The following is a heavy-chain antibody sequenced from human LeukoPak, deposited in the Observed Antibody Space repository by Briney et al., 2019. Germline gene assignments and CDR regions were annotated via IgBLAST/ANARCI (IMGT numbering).Heavy chain of an antibody. Sequence: QAGGSLRLSCAASGFTFSSYAMSWVRQAPGKGLEWVSAISGSGGSTYYADSVKGRFTISRDNSKNTVYLQMNSLRAEDTAVYNCARAYYYGSGSYFFDYWGQGTLVTVSS. V-gene: IGHV3-23*01. J-gene: IGHJ4*02. D-gene: IGHD3-10*01. CDR3: ARAYYYGSGSYFFDY. CDR1: GFTFSSYA. CDR2: ISGSGGST.